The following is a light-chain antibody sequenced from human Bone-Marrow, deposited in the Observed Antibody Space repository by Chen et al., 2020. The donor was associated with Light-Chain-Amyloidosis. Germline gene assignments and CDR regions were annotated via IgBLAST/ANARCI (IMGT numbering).Light chain of an antibody. Sequence: EILLSQPPGPLSLSPGEGANLSCRASQTISSNYLTWYQQKFGQAPRLLIYGSSSRATGIPDRFTGSGSGTDFTLTINRLEPEDFAMYYCQQYGTSPLTFGGGTKVEIK. V-gene: IGKV3-20*01. CDR3: QQYGTSPLT. J-gene: IGKJ4*01. CDR1: QTISSNY. CDR2: GSS.